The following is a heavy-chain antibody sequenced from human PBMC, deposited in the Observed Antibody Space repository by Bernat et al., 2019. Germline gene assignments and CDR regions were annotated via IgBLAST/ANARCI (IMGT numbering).Heavy chain of an antibody. CDR1: GYTFTNYG. V-gene: IGHV1-18*01. CDR2: ISAHNGNT. Sequence: QVQLVQSGAEVKKPGASVKVSCKASGYTFTNYGISWVRQAPGQGLEWMGWISAHNGNTNYAQNLQGRVTMTTDTSTSTAYMELRSLRSDDTAVYYCASSLIVGATDDAFDIWGQGTMVTVSS. D-gene: IGHD1-26*01. CDR3: ASSLIVGATDDAFDI. J-gene: IGHJ3*02.